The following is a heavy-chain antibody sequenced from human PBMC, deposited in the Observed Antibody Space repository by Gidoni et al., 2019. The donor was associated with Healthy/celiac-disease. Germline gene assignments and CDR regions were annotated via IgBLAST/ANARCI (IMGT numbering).Heavy chain of an antibody. V-gene: IGHV4-39*01. D-gene: IGHD3-10*01. CDR2: IYYSGST. CDR1: GGSISSSSYY. J-gene: IGHJ4*02. Sequence: PGLVKPSETLSLTCTVSGGSISSSSYYWGWIRQPHGKGLEWIGSIYYSGSTYYNPSLKSRVTISVDTSKNQFSLKLSSVTAADTAVYYCARHKVDYYGSGSYYLDYWGQGTLVTVSS. CDR3: ARHKVDYYGSGSYYLDY.